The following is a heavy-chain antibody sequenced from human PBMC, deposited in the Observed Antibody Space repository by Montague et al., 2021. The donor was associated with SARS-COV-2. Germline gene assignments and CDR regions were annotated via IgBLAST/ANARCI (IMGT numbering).Heavy chain of an antibody. V-gene: IGHV4-34*01. Sequence: SETLSLTCAVYTEAFNGYYWTWIRQPPGKGLEWIGEVSHPGSAKYNPSLKSRVTISVDTSKNQFSLKLTSVTAADTAVYFCAGGCTSWSGAGYWGQGTLVTVSS. J-gene: IGHJ1*01. D-gene: IGHD2-8*01. CDR3: AGGCTSWSGAGY. CDR1: TEAFNGYY. CDR2: VSHPGSA.